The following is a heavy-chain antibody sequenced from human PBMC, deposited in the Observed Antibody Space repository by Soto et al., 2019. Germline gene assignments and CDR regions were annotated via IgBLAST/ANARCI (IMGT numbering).Heavy chain of an antibody. Sequence: EVQLLESGGGLVQPGGSLRLSCAASGFTFSSYAMSWVRQAPGKGLEWVSAISGSGGSTYYADSVKGRFTISRDNSKNTLYLQMNSLRAEDTAVYYCAKVRLTTWLPKPYFDYWGQGTLVTVSS. CDR2: ISGSGGST. CDR3: AKVRLTTWLPKPYFDY. J-gene: IGHJ4*02. D-gene: IGHD5-18*01. V-gene: IGHV3-23*01. CDR1: GFTFSSYA.